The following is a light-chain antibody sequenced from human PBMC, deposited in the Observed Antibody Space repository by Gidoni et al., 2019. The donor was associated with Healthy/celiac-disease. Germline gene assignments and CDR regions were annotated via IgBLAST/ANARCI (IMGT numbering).Light chain of an antibody. CDR2: DAS. J-gene: IGKJ4*01. CDR1: QSVSSY. V-gene: IGKV3-11*01. CDR3: QQRSNWPTSLT. Sequence: EIVLTQSPATLSLSTGERATLSCRDSQSVSSYLAWYQQKPGQAPRLLSYDASNRATGIPARFSGSGSGTDFTLTISSLEPEDFAVYYCQQRSNWPTSLTFXGXTKVEIK.